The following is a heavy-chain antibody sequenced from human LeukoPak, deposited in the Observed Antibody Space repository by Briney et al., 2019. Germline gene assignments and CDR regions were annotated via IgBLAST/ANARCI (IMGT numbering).Heavy chain of an antibody. CDR1: GYTFTSYG. V-gene: IGHV1-18*01. J-gene: IGHJ6*02. CDR2: ISAYNGNT. Sequence: ASVKVSCKAPGYTFTSYGISWVRQAPGQGLEWMGWISAYNGNTNYAQKLQGRVTMTTDTSTSTAYMELRSLRSDDTAVYYCARGDLVTPYYYYGMDVWGQGTTVTVSS. D-gene: IGHD2-21*02. CDR3: ARGDLVTPYYYYGMDV.